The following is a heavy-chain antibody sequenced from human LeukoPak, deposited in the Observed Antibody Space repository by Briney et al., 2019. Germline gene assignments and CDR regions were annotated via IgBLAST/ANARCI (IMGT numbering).Heavy chain of an antibody. CDR1: GGSISSSSYY. Sequence: ETLSLTCTVSGGSISSSSYYWGWIRQPPGKGLEWIGSIYYSGSTYYNPSLKSRVTISVDTSKNQFSLKLSSVTAADTAVYYCARQISYSSGWYCLDYWGQGTLVTVSS. CDR2: IYYSGST. CDR3: ARQISYSSGWYCLDY. V-gene: IGHV4-39*01. D-gene: IGHD6-19*01. J-gene: IGHJ4*02.